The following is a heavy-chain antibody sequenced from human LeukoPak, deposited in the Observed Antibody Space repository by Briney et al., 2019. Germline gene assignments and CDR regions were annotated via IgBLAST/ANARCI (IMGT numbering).Heavy chain of an antibody. V-gene: IGHV2-5*01. J-gene: IGHJ5*02. Sequence: SGPTLFHPTRPLTLTFTFSGFSLSSGGVGVGWIRQPPGKDLEWLSLIYWNEDKRYSPSLKSRLTITKDTSKNQVVLTMTKMDPVDTATYYCAHKYDYVDWFGPWGQGSLVTVSS. D-gene: IGHD4-17*01. CDR2: IYWNEDK. CDR1: GFSLSSGGVG. CDR3: AHKYDYVDWFGP.